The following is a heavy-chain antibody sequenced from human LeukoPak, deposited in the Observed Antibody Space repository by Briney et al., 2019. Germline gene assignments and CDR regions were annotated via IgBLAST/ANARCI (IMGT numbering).Heavy chain of an antibody. D-gene: IGHD3-10*01. CDR2: INPTGSAT. J-gene: IGHJ5*02. CDR1: GGTFSNYA. CDR3: ARDNSVGDIAWWFDP. V-gene: IGHV1-69*05. Sequence: SVKVSCKASGGTFSNYAISWVRQAPGQGLEWVGLINPTGSATLYAQKFQGRVTLTRDMSTNTDYMELRSLKSEDTAVYYCARDNSVGDIAWWFDPWGQGTLVTVSS.